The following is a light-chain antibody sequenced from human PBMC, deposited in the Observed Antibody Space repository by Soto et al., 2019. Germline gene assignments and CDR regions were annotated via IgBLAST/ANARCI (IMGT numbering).Light chain of an antibody. CDR2: ATS. V-gene: IGKV3-20*01. J-gene: IGKJ1*01. Sequence: EVVLTQSPGPLSLSPGERATLSCRASQSVDRNYLSWFQHKRGQPPRVLVFATSSRAAGTPVRFSGSGSGTNFTLTITRVEPEDFGVYYCQHYGDSSWTFGQGTRVEIK. CDR3: QHYGDSSWT. CDR1: QSVDRNY.